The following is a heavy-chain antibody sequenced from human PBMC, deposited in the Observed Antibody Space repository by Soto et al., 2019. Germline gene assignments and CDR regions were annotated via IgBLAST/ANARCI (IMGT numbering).Heavy chain of an antibody. CDR2: IFHSGST. Sequence: SSETLSLTCAVSGGSISSGGYSWSWIRQPPGKGLEWIGYIFHSGSTNYNPSLKSRVTISLDRSKNQFSLKLSSATAADTAVYYCARAPYGSGSFVYYFDYWGQGAVVTVSS. CDR3: ARAPYGSGSFVYYFDY. J-gene: IGHJ4*02. CDR1: GGSISSGGYS. D-gene: IGHD3-10*01. V-gene: IGHV4-30-2*01.